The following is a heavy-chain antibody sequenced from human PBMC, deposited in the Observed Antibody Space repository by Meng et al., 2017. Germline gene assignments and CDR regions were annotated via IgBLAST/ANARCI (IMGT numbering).Heavy chain of an antibody. CDR3: ARGLDAFDI. D-gene: IGHD3-16*01. CDR1: GGSISSYY. CDR2: IYYSGST. J-gene: IGHJ3*02. Sequence: GSLRLSCTVSGGSISSYYWSWIRQPPGKGLEWIGYIYYSGSTNYNPSLKSRVTISVDTSKNQSPLKLSSVTAADTAVYYCARGLDAFDIWGQGTMVTVSS. V-gene: IGHV4-59*01.